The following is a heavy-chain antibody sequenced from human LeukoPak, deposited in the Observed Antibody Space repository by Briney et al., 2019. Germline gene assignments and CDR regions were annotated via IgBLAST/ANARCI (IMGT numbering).Heavy chain of an antibody. D-gene: IGHD4-17*01. Sequence: ASVKVSCKASGFTFTSYDINWVRQAPGQGLEWMGWISAYNGNTNYAQKLQGRVTMATDTSTSTAYMELRSLRSDDTAVYYCARDLTTVTRALSDYWGQGTLVTVSS. CDR1: GFTFTSYD. V-gene: IGHV1-18*01. CDR3: ARDLTTVTRALSDY. CDR2: ISAYNGNT. J-gene: IGHJ4*02.